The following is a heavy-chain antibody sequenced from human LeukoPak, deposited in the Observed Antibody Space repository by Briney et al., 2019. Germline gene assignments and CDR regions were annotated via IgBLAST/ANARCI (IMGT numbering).Heavy chain of an antibody. CDR3: ARAGPPAFDP. V-gene: IGHV3-48*04. Sequence: GGSLRLSCAASGFTVSSNFMNWVRQAPGKGLEWVSYISYSGSTTSYADPVKGRFTISRDNAKNSLYLQMNSLRAEDTAVYYCARAGPPAFDPWGQGTLVTVSS. CDR2: ISYSGSTT. J-gene: IGHJ5*02. CDR1: GFTVSSNF.